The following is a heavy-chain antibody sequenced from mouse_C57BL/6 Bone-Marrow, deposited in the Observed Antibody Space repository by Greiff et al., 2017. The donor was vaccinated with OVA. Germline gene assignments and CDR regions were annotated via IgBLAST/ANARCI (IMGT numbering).Heavy chain of an antibody. J-gene: IGHJ4*01. D-gene: IGHD2-5*01. Sequence: QVQLQQSGPELVKPGASVKISCKASGSSFTIHYIHWVKQRPGQGLEWIGWIYPGSVNTKYNEKLKGKATLTADTSSSTADMQLSSLTSEDSAVYYCARSNYGVLAMDDWGQGTSVTVSS. V-gene: IGHV1-66*01. CDR2: IYPGSVNT. CDR3: ARSNYGVLAMDD. CDR1: GSSFTIHY.